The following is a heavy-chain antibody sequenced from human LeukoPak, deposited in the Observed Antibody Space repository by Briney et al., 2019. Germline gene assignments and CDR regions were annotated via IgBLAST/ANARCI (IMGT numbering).Heavy chain of an antibody. D-gene: IGHD1-1*01. CDR3: ARNIGPTGPTPFDF. CDR2: IYRTGST. CDR1: GGSIDSGDDY. V-gene: IGHV4-61*02. J-gene: IGHJ4*02. Sequence: SETVSLTCTVSGGSIDSGDDYWSWIRQPAGKGLEFIGRIYRTGSTTSNPSLQDRLTISIDTSKIQFSLKLSSVTAADTAVYYCARNIGPTGPTPFDFWGQGTLVTVSS.